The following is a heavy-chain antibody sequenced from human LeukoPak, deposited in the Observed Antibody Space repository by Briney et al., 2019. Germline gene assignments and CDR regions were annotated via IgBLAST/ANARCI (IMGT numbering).Heavy chain of an antibody. CDR2: IYHSGST. D-gene: IGHD3-22*01. J-gene: IGHJ4*02. CDR1: GGSFSGYY. CDR3: ARALHYYEVYE. V-gene: IGHV4-34*01. Sequence: SETLSLTCAVYGGSFSGYYWSWIRQPPGKGLEWIGSIYHSGSTYYNPSLKSRVTISVDTSKNQFSLKLSSVTAADTAVYYCARALHYYEVYEWGQGTLVTVSS.